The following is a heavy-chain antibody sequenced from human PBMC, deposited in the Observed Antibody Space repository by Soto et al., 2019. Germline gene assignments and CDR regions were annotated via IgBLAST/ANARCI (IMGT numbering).Heavy chain of an antibody. CDR2: IYYSGST. Sequence: SETLSLTCTVSGGSISSGGYYWSWIRQHPGKGLEWIGYIYYSGSTYYNPSLKSRVTISVDTSKNQFSLKLSSVTAADTAVYYCARVVVVAATPFSYYFDYWGQGTLVTVSS. J-gene: IGHJ4*02. V-gene: IGHV4-31*03. CDR3: ARVVVVAATPFSYYFDY. D-gene: IGHD2-15*01. CDR1: GGSISSGGYY.